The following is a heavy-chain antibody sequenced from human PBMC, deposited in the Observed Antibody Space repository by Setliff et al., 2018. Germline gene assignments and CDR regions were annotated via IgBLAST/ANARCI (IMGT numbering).Heavy chain of an antibody. CDR3: AREGKEGFGELPDYYYYMDV. Sequence: GGSLRLSCAASGFTFSSYWMSWVRQAPGKGLEWVANIKQDGSEKYYVDSVKGRFTISRDNAKNSLYLQMNSLRAEDTAVYYCAREGKEGFGELPDYYYYMDVWGKGTTVTVSS. V-gene: IGHV3-7*01. D-gene: IGHD3-10*01. CDR1: GFTFSSYW. J-gene: IGHJ6*03. CDR2: IKQDGSEK.